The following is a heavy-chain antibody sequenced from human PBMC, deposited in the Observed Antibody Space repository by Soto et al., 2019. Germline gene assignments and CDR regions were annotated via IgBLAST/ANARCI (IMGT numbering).Heavy chain of an antibody. CDR3: ATGGITGTTQDY. D-gene: IGHD1-7*01. V-gene: IGHV4-59*01. Sequence: SETLSLTCTGAGGSISSYYWSWTRQPPGKGLEWIGYIYYSGSTNYNPSLKSRVTISVDTSKNQFSLKLSSVTAADTAVYYCATGGITGTTQDYWGQGTLVTVSS. CDR1: GGSISSYY. J-gene: IGHJ4*02. CDR2: IYYSGST.